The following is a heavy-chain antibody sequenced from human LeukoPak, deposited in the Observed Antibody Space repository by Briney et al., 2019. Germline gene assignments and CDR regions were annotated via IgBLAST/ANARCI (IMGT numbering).Heavy chain of an antibody. D-gene: IGHD2-15*01. CDR3: ARSRTDCSGGSCYLWADAFDI. CDR1: GFTFSSYA. V-gene: IGHV3-64*01. Sequence: GGSLRLSCAASGFTFSSYAMHWVRQAPGKGLEYVSAISSNGGSTYYANSVKGRFTISRDNSKNTLYLQMGSLRAEDMAVYYCARSRTDCSGGSCYLWADAFDIWGQGTMVTVSS. CDR2: ISSNGGST. J-gene: IGHJ3*02.